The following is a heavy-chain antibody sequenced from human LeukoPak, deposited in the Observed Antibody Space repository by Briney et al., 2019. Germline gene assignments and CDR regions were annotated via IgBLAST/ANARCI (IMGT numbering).Heavy chain of an antibody. CDR2: IYPGDSDT. D-gene: IGHD5-24*01. CDR1: GYTFYNYW. CDR3: ARRGREGLNAYYFDY. Sequence: GESLKISCKGFGYTFYNYWIGWVRQMPGKGLEWMGIIYPGDSDTTNSPSFQGQVTISADKSISTAYLQWSSLKASDTAIYYCARRGREGLNAYYFDYWGQGTLVTVSS. J-gene: IGHJ4*02. V-gene: IGHV5-51*01.